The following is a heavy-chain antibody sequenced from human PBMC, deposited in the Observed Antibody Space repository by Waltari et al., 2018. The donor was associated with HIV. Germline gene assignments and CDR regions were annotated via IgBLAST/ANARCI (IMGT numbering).Heavy chain of an antibody. Sequence: EVQLGESGGGLVKPGRSLRLSCAISGFSFGDYAMSWFGQAPGKGLEWVGLIRSKAYGGTTQYAASVKGRFTISRDDSKSIAYLQMNSLKTEDTALYYCTRGTFTVTYYFDYWGRGTLVTVSS. CDR3: TRGTFTVTYYFDY. J-gene: IGHJ4*02. CDR2: IRSKAYGGTT. CDR1: GFSFGDYA. D-gene: IGHD4-17*01. V-gene: IGHV3-49*05.